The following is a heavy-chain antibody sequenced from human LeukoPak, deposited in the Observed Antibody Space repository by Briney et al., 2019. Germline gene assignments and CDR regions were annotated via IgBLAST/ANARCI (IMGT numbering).Heavy chain of an antibody. Sequence: ASVKVSCKSSGYTFTSYGISWVGQAPGQGLEWMGWINDYNGNTNYVHKFQGRITMTTDTSTSTAYMELRSPRSDDTAVYYCARDGTLRAILQENWFDPWGQGTLVTVSS. J-gene: IGHJ5*02. CDR1: GYTFTSYG. V-gene: IGHV1-18*01. CDR2: INDYNGNT. CDR3: ARDGTLRAILQENWFDP. D-gene: IGHD6-13*01.